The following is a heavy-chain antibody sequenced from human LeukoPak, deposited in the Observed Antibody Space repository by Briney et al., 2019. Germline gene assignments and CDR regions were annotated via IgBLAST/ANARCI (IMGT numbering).Heavy chain of an antibody. CDR2: ISHSGST. J-gene: IGHJ3*02. CDR1: GGSMKSFY. V-gene: IGHV4-59*01. Sequence: SETLSLTCTVSGGSMKSFYWNWIGQSPGKGLEWIGDISHSGSTNYNPSLETRVSMSVDTSKNHFSLKLSSVTAADTAVYYCARMAWYYDVLTGYSNSTSFDIWGHGTMVTVSS. D-gene: IGHD3-9*01. CDR3: ARMAWYYDVLTGYSNSTSFDI.